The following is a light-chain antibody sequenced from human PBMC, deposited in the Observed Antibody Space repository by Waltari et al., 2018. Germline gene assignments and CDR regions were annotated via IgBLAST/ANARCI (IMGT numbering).Light chain of an antibody. CDR2: YIS. Sequence: TCRASQGLDNWVSWYQQKPREAPRLLIYYISNLETGVPSRFSGSGSGTDFTLTINSLQPEDYATYYCQQASRFPRTFGGGTKVDVK. J-gene: IGKJ4*01. CDR3: QQASRFPRT. CDR1: QGLDNW. V-gene: IGKV1D-12*01.